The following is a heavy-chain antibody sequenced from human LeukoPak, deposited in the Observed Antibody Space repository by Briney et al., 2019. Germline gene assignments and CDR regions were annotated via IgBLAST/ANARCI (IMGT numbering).Heavy chain of an antibody. J-gene: IGHJ5*02. CDR2: IHSSGNT. CDR1: GCSISSGYY. D-gene: IGHD5-12*01. CDR3: ARDLGYSGFDWAP. Sequence: PSETLSLTCTVSGCSISSGYYWGWIRQPPGKRLEWVGSIHSSGNTYYNPTLKSRVTISVDTSKNQFSLNLTSVTAADAAVYYCARDLGYSGFDWAPWGQGTLVTVSS. V-gene: IGHV4-38-2*02.